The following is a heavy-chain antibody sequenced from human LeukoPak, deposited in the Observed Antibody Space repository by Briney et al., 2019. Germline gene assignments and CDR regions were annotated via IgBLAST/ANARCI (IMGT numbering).Heavy chain of an antibody. J-gene: IGHJ4*02. CDR2: IYYSVST. D-gene: IGHD6-19*01. Sequence: SETLSLTCTLSGGSISRYCWSWIRQPPGNGREGIGYIYYSVSTNDNPSLTSRGTISVDTSKSQFSMPLSSVTAADTAVYYCARRYGWYWGQGTLVTVSS. CDR1: GGSISRYC. V-gene: IGHV4-59*01. CDR3: ARRYGWY.